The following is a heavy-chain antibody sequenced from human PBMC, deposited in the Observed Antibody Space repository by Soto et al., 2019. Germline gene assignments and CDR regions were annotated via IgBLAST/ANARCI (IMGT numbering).Heavy chain of an antibody. CDR3: ARDYRAAAALAFAI. D-gene: IGHD6-13*01. CDR2: IYSGGST. CDR1: GFTVSSNY. V-gene: IGHV3-53*02. Sequence: EVQLVETGGGLIQPGGSLRLSCAASGFTVSSNYMSWVRQAPGKGLEWVSVIYSGGSTYYADSVKGRFTISRDNSKNTLYLQMNSLRAEDTAVYYCARDYRAAAALAFAIWGQGTMVTVSS. J-gene: IGHJ3*02.